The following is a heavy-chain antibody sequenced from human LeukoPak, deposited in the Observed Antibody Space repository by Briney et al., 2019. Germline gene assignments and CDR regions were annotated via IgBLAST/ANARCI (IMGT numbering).Heavy chain of an antibody. CDR2: IIPIFGTA. V-gene: IGHV1-69*05. D-gene: IGHD4-11*01. CDR1: GYTFTSYG. Sequence: SVKVSCKASGYTFTSYGISWVRQAPGQGLEWMGGIIPIFGTANYAQKFQGRVTITTDESTSTAYMELSSLRSEDTAVYYCARGYSNYEDWFDPWGQGTLVTVSS. J-gene: IGHJ5*02. CDR3: ARGYSNYEDWFDP.